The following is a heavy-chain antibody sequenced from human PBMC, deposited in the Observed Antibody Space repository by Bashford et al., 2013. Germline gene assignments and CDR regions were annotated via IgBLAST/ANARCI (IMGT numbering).Heavy chain of an antibody. CDR3: AREWSPPHSEVAYGLCY. J-gene: IGHJ4*02. CDR1: GGTFSSYA. D-gene: IGHD3-10*01. Sequence: SVKVSCKASGGTFSSYAISWVRQAPGQGLEWMGGIIPIFGTANYAQKFQGRVTITADESTSTAYMELSSLRSEDTAVYYCAREWSPPHSEVAYGLCYWGQGTLVTVSS. CDR2: IIPIFGTA. V-gene: IGHV1-69*13.